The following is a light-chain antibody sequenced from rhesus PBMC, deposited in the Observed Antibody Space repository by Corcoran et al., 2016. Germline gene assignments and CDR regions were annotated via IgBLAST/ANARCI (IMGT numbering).Light chain of an antibody. J-gene: IGKJ3*01. CDR3: MQALEFPFT. CDR2: EVS. CDR1: RRLLDSEDGNTY. Sequence: EIVMTQTPLSLPVTPGEPASISCRSSRRLLDSEDGNTYLDWYLQRPGQSPQLLIYEVSNRASGVPDRFSGSGSDTDFTMKISRVEAEDVGVYYCMQALEFPFTFGPGTKLDIK. V-gene: IGKV2-104*02.